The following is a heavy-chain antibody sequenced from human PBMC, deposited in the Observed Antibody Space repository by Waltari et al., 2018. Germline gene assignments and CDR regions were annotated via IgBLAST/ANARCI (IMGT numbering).Heavy chain of an antibody. CDR1: GFIVSSNY. CDR3: ATLGAYLGAFDV. CDR2: IYAGGGS. D-gene: IGHD3-16*01. Sequence: EVQLVATGGGLIQPGGSLRLPCAVSGFIVSSNYMSWVRQAPGKGLEWVSVIYAGGGSYSADSVRGRFTISRDNSKNTLYLEMNTLRADDTAVYYCATLGAYLGAFDVWGQGTMVTVSS. J-gene: IGHJ3*01. V-gene: IGHV3-53*02.